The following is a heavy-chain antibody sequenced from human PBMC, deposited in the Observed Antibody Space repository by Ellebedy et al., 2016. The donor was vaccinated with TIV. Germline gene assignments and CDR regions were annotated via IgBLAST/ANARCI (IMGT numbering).Heavy chain of an antibody. Sequence: ASVKVSCXASGYTFNNYAMHWVRQAPGQSLEWMGWINTGNDNTKYSQKLQGRVTITRDYMELSGLMSEDTAVYYCATREWQDPMDVWGQGTTVTVSS. J-gene: IGHJ6*02. D-gene: IGHD3-3*01. CDR2: INTGNDNT. CDR3: ATREWQDPMDV. CDR1: GYTFNNYA. V-gene: IGHV1-3*04.